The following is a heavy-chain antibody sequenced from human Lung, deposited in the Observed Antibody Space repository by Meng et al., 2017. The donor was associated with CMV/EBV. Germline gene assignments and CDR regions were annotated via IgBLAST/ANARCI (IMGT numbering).Heavy chain of an antibody. CDR3: ARKVFRASDAFDI. Sequence: ASVXVSXKASGCTFTGYYMHWVRQDPGQGLEWMGWINPNSGGTNYTQKFQGRVTVTRDTSISTAYMGLKRLTYDDTAVYFCARKVFRASDAFDIWCQGTMVTVSS. V-gene: IGHV1-2*02. CDR1: GCTFTGYY. J-gene: IGHJ3*02. CDR2: INPNSGGT.